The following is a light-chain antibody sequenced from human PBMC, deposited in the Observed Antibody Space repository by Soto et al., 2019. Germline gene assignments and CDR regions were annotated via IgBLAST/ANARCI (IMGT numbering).Light chain of an antibody. V-gene: IGLV2-23*02. Sequence: QSALTQPASVSGSPGQSITISCTGTSSDVGSYNLVSWYQQHPGKAPKLMIFEVSKRPSGVSNRFSGSKSGNTASLTISGLQAEDEADYYCCSYAGSSTPYAFGTGNKVTV. CDR2: EVS. CDR1: SSDVGSYNL. J-gene: IGLJ1*01. CDR3: CSYAGSSTPYA.